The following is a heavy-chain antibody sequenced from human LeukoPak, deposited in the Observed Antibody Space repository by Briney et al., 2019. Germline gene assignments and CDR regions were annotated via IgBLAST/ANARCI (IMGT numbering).Heavy chain of an antibody. CDR1: GFTFSSYT. CDR3: ATWDDYGDYVAFEY. Sequence: GGSLRLSCAGSGFTFSSYTMNWVRQAPGKGQEWVSSISSSATYIYYADSVRGRFTISRDDAKNSLFLHMNSLRAEDTAVYYCATWDDYGDYVAFEYWGQGTLVTVSS. J-gene: IGHJ4*02. CDR2: ISSSATYI. V-gene: IGHV3-21*01. D-gene: IGHD4-17*01.